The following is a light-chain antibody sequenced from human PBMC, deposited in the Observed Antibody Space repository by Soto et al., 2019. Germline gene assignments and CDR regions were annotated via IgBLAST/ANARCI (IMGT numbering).Light chain of an antibody. V-gene: IGLV4-69*01. J-gene: IGLJ2*01. CDR3: QPWGTVV. CDR1: SGHSSYA. Sequence: QSVLTQSPSASASLGASVKLTCTLSSGHSSYAIAWHQQQPEKGPRYLMKLNSDGSHSKGDGIPDRFSGSSSGAERYLTISSLQSEDEADYYCQPWGTVVFGGGTKLTV. CDR2: LNSDGSH.